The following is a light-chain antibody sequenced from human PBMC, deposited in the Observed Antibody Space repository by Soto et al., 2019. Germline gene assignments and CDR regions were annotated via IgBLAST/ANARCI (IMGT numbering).Light chain of an antibody. Sequence: EIVLTQSPGTLSLSPGERATLSCRASQSVSSSYLAWYQQKPGQAPRLLISGASSRATGIADRFSGSGSGTDFTLTISRLEPEDFAVYYCQQYTNSPLTFGGGTKVEIK. CDR1: QSVSSSY. CDR3: QQYTNSPLT. CDR2: GAS. V-gene: IGKV3-20*01. J-gene: IGKJ4*01.